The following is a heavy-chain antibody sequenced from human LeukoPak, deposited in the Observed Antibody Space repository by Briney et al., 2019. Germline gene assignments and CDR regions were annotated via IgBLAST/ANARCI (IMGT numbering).Heavy chain of an antibody. CDR2: IYSGGYT. V-gene: IGHV3-53*01. CDR1: GFTVNNNY. Sequence: PGGSLRLSCAVSGFTVNNNYMSWVRQAPGRGLEWVSVIYSGGYTYYAGSVKGRFTISRDNSKNTLYLQINSLRAEDTAVYYCASAIGSIWYEFDYWGQGTLVTVSS. CDR3: ASAIGSIWYEFDY. J-gene: IGHJ4*02. D-gene: IGHD6-13*01.